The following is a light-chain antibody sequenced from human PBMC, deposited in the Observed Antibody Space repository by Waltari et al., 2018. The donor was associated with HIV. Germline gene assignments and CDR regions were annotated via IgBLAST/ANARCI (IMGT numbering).Light chain of an antibody. CDR3: CAYAGSTTYVI. V-gene: IGLV2-23*02. J-gene: IGLJ2*01. CDR2: EVS. CDR1: SSDVAGYSL. Sequence: QSALTQPASVSGYPGQPLTLSCTGTSSDVAGYSLSPWYQQHPGKAPKLMIYEVSKRPSGVSNRFSGSKSGNTASLTISGLQAEDEADYYCCAYAGSTTYVIFGGGTKLTVL.